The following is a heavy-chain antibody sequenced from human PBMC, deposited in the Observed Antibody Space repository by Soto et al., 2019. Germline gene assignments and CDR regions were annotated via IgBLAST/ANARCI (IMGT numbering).Heavy chain of an antibody. J-gene: IGHJ3*01. CDR1: GFNFNNYD. CDR2: IGAAGDP. CDR3: ARGNGENFGPAMGDGFDF. V-gene: IGHV3-13*05. Sequence: TGGSLRLSCTVSGFNFNNYDMYWVRQVAGKGLEWVSGIGAAGDPYYAASVKGRFTISRENAKNSLYLQLRSLTGGDTGIYYCARGNGENFGPAMGDGFDFWRHGTTVTVSS. D-gene: IGHD2-8*01.